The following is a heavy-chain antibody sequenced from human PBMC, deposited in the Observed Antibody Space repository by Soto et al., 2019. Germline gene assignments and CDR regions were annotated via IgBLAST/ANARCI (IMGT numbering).Heavy chain of an antibody. D-gene: IGHD3-22*01. V-gene: IGHV3-23*01. J-gene: IGHJ4*02. Sequence: RGSLRLSCEASGFTFSSYAMSWVRQAPGKGLEWVSDISGSGSSTYLADSVKGRFTISRDNSKNTLYLQMNSLRAEDTAVYYCAKGDNYYDSSGPLEYWGQGTLVTVSS. CDR2: ISGSGSST. CDR3: AKGDNYYDSSGPLEY. CDR1: GFTFSSYA.